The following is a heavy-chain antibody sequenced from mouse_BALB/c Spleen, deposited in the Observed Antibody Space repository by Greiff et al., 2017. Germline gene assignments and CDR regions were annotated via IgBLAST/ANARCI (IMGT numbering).Heavy chain of an antibody. Sequence: VMLVESGPGLVAPSQSLSITCTVSGFSLTSYGVHWVRQSPGKGLEWLGVIWSGGSTDYNAAFISRLSISKDNSKSQVFFKMNSLQANDTAIYYCARREGTDSSMDYWGQGTSVTVSS. V-gene: IGHV2-2*02. D-gene: IGHD2-14*01. CDR2: IWSGGST. CDR1: GFSLTSYG. J-gene: IGHJ4*01. CDR3: ARREGTDSSMDY.